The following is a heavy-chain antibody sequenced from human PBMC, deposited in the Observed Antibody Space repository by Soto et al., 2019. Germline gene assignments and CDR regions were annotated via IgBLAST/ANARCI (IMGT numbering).Heavy chain of an antibody. Sequence: QVQLVQSGAEVKKPGSSVKVSCKASGGTFSSYAISWVRQAPGQGLEWTGEIIPIFGTANYAQKFQGRVTITADKSTSRAYMELSSLRSEDTAVYYCAREGGSGGTEGTFDPWGQGTLVTVSS. V-gene: IGHV1-69*06. CDR1: GGTFSSYA. CDR2: IIPIFGTA. D-gene: IGHD2-15*01. J-gene: IGHJ5*02. CDR3: AREGGSGGTEGTFDP.